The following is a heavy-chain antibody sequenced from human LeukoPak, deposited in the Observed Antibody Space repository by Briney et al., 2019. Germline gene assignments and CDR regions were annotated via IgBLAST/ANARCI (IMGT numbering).Heavy chain of an antibody. CDR3: ARGAAAADY. CDR2: INHSGST. J-gene: IGHJ4*02. Sequence: PSETLSLTCAVYGGSFSGYYWSWIRQPPGKGLEWIGEINHSGSTNYNPSLKSRVTTSVDTSKNQFSLKPSSVTAADTAVYYCARGAAAADYWGQGTLVTVSS. D-gene: IGHD6-13*01. V-gene: IGHV4-34*01. CDR1: GGSFSGYY.